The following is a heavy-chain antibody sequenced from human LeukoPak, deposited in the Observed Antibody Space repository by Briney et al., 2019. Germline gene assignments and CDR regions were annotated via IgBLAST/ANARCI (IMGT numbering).Heavy chain of an antibody. CDR2: TYYKSKWYN. D-gene: IGHD6-6*01. V-gene: IGHV6-1*01. CDR3: ARDSGSYSSSYRFDS. J-gene: IGHJ4*02. CDR1: GDSVSSNSAA. Sequence: SQTLSLTCAISGDSVSSNSAAWNWIRQSPSRGLEWLGRTYYKSKWYNDYAVSVKSRITINSDTSENQFSLHLNSVTPEDTAVYYRARDSGSYSSSYRFDSWGQGTLVTVSS.